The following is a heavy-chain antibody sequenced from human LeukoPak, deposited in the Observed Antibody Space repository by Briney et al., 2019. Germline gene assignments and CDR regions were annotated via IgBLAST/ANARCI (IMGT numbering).Heavy chain of an antibody. J-gene: IGHJ4*02. CDR1: GYTFTVYY. D-gene: IGHD3-16*01. Sequence: ASVKVSCKASGYTFTVYYMHWVRQAPGQGLEWMGWINPNSGGTNYAQKFQGRVTMTRDTSISTAYMELSRLRSDETAVYYCARDSDLGGPSPAGYWGQGTLVTVSS. CDR2: INPNSGGT. CDR3: ARDSDLGGPSPAGY. V-gene: IGHV1-2*02.